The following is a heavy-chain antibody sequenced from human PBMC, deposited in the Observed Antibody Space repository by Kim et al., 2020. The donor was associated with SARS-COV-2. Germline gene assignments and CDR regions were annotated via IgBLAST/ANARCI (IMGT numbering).Heavy chain of an antibody. V-gene: IGHV3-23*01. CDR3: AKGEYYYDSSGSAWTKYYFDY. Sequence: GGSLRLSCAASGFTFSSYAMSWVRQAPGKGLEWVSAISGSGGSTYYADSVKGRFTISRDNSKNTLYLQMNSLRAEDTAVYYCAKGEYYYDSSGSAWTKYYFDYWGQGTLVTVSS. J-gene: IGHJ4*02. CDR2: ISGSGGST. CDR1: GFTFSSYA. D-gene: IGHD3-22*01.